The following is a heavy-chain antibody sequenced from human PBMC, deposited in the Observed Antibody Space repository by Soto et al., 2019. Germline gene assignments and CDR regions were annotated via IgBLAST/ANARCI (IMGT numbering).Heavy chain of an antibody. CDR3: GRAHRDLQKLVHYYYSMDV. D-gene: IGHD6-13*01. J-gene: IGHJ6*02. CDR1: GFSISSGHYY. Sequence: PADTLSLACTVSGFSISSGHYYWSGFRQAPGKGLEWIGYIHYSGNTYHNPSLKSRVTISVDTSKNQFSLKLTSVTAADTAVYYCGRAHRDLQKLVHYYYSMDVWGQGTTVTVS. V-gene: IGHV4-30-4*02. CDR2: IHYSGNT.